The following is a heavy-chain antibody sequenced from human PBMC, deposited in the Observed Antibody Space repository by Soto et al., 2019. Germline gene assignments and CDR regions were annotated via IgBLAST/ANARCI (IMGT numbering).Heavy chain of an antibody. CDR3: AKDLAVAGMMYYCDY. V-gene: IGHV3-30*18. J-gene: IGHJ4*02. Sequence: QVQLVESGGGVVQPGRSLRLSCAASGFTFSSYGMHWVRQAPGKGLEWVAVISYDGSNKYYADSVKGRFTISRDNSKNTLYLQMHSVRAEDTSVYYCAKDLAVAGMMYYCDYWGQGTLVTVSS. CDR1: GFTFSSYG. CDR2: ISYDGSNK. D-gene: IGHD6-19*01.